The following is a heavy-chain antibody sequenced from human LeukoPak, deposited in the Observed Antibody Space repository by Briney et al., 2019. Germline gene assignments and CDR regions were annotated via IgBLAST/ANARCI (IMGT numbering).Heavy chain of an antibody. V-gene: IGHV3-13*01. CDR2: IGTAGDT. Sequence: GGSPRLSCAASGFTFSSYDMHWVRQATGKGLEWVSAIGTAGDTYYPGSVKGRFTISRANAKNSLYLQMNSLRAGDTAVYYCARGYRGYMDVWGKGTTVTISS. CDR1: GFTFSSYD. D-gene: IGHD3-16*02. CDR3: ARGYRGYMDV. J-gene: IGHJ6*03.